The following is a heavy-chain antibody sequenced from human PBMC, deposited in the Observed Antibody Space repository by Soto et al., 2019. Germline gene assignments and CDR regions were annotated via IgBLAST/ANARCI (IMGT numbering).Heavy chain of an antibody. V-gene: IGHV2-70*01. Sequence: SGPTLVNPTQTLTLTCSFSGFSLSTSGMPVSWIRQPPGKALEWLALIDWDDEKYYSTSLQTRLSIFKDTSKSLVVLTITNMDPVDTATYFCARISGSYPFDYWGQGTLVTVSS. D-gene: IGHD1-26*01. CDR1: GFSLSTSGMP. J-gene: IGHJ4*02. CDR2: IDWDDEK. CDR3: ARISGSYPFDY.